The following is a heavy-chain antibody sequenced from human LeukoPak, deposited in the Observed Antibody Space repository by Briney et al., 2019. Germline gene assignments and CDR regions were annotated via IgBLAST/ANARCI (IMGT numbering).Heavy chain of an antibody. D-gene: IGHD3-16*01. CDR2: INPNSGGT. CDR3: ARAVGGVMGYFDY. Sequence: ASVKVSCKASGYTFTGYYMHWVRQAPGQGLEWMGWINPNSGGTNYAQKFQGRVTMTRDTSISTAYMELSRLRSDDTAVYYCARAVGGVMGYFDYWGQGTLVIVSS. J-gene: IGHJ4*02. CDR1: GYTFTGYY. V-gene: IGHV1-2*02.